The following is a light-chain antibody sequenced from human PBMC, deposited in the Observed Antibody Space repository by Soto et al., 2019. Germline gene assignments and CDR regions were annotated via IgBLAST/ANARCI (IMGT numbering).Light chain of an antibody. Sequence: EIVLTQSPATLSLSPGERATLSCRASQSVSNYLAWYQQKPGQAPRLLIYDASNRATGIPARFSGSGSGTDCTLTISSLEPEDFAVYYCQQRSNWPPTWTFGQGTKVEIK. J-gene: IGKJ1*01. CDR2: DAS. CDR3: QQRSNWPPTWT. V-gene: IGKV3-11*01. CDR1: QSVSNY.